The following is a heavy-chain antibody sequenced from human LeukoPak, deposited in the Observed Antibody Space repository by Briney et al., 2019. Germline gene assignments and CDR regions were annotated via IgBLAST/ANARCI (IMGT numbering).Heavy chain of an antibody. CDR3: ARGLNIVATITQHWFDP. J-gene: IGHJ5*02. V-gene: IGHV1-8*01. CDR2: MNPNSGNT. D-gene: IGHD5-12*01. CDR1: GYTFTSYD. Sequence: ASVKVSCKASGYTFTSYDINWVRQATGQGLEWMGWMNPNSGNTGYAHKFQGRVTMTRNTSISTAYMELSSLRSEDTAVYYCARGLNIVATITQHWFDPWGQGTLVTVSS.